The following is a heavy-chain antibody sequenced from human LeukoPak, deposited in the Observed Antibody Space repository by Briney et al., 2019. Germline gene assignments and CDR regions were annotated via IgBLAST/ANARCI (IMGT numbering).Heavy chain of an antibody. CDR3: ARISGSGIIYPSPFDY. Sequence: GGSLRLSCAASGFTFSDYYMSWIRQAPGKGLEWVSYISSSGSTIYYADSVKGRFAISRDNAKNSLYLQMNSLRAEDTALYYCARISGSGIIYPSPFDYWGQGTLVTVSS. CDR2: ISSSGSTI. CDR1: GFTFSDYY. J-gene: IGHJ4*02. V-gene: IGHV3-11*01. D-gene: IGHD3-10*01.